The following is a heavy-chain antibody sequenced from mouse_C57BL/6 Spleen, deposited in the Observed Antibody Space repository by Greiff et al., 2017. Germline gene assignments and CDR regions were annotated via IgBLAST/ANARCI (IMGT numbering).Heavy chain of an antibody. CDR3: ARRYYGSSYFDY. Sequence: EVMLVESGGGLVKPGGSLKLSCAASGFTFSDYGMHWVRQAPEQGLEWVAYISSGSSTIYYADTVKGRFTISRDNAKNTLFLQMTSLRFKDTAMYYCARRYYGSSYFDYWGQGTTLTVSS. J-gene: IGHJ2*01. CDR1: GFTFSDYG. D-gene: IGHD1-1*01. CDR2: ISSGSSTI. V-gene: IGHV5-17*01.